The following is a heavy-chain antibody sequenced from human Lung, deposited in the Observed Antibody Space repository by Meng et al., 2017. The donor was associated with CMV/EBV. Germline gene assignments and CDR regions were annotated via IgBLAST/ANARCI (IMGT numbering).Heavy chain of an antibody. CDR2: INHSGST. Sequence: SXTXSLXCAVYGGSFSGYYWSWIRQPPGKGLEWIGEINHSGSTNYNPSLKSRVTISVDTSKNQFSLKLSSVTAADTAVYYCARGRRGGFLEWLLSGNWFDPWXQGTXVT. CDR3: ARGRRGGFLEWLLSGNWFDP. D-gene: IGHD3-3*01. J-gene: IGHJ5*02. CDR1: GGSFSGYY. V-gene: IGHV4-34*01.